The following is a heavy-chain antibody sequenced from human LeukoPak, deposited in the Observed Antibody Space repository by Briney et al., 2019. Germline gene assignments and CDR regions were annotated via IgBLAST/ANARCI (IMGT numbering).Heavy chain of an antibody. V-gene: IGHV3-33*01. CDR3: ARENPYSSSSPMWY. Sequence: GGSLRLSCAASGFTFSSYGMHWVRQAPGKGLEWVAVIWYDGSNKYYADSVKGRFTISRDNSKNTLYLQMNSLRAEDTAVYYCARENPYSSSSPMWYWGQGTLVTVSS. J-gene: IGHJ4*02. CDR1: GFTFSSYG. D-gene: IGHD6-6*01. CDR2: IWYDGSNK.